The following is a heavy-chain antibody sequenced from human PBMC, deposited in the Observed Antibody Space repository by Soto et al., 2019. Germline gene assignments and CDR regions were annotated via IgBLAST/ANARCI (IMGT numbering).Heavy chain of an antibody. Sequence: ASEKASCKASGYTFTGHDLHWVRQAPGQGLEWIGWIKTNGGATKYARKFQGRFTMTRHTSTTTAYLELHSLRSDDTAVYFCASLGSYFDGSSYAFGGQGALVAVSS. D-gene: IGHD3-22*01. CDR2: IKTNGGAT. CDR1: GYTFTGHD. J-gene: IGHJ4*02. CDR3: ASLGSYFDGSSYAF. V-gene: IGHV1-2*02.